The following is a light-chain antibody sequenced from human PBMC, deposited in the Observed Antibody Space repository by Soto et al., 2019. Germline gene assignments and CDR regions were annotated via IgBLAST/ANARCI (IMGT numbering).Light chain of an antibody. CDR2: AAS. J-gene: IGKJ5*01. V-gene: IGKV1-39*01. Sequence: DIQMTQSPSSLSASVGDRVTITCRASQSISTYLNWYQQKAGLAPKLLIYAASSLQSGVPSRFSGSGSGTDFTLTISCLQSEDSATYYCQQSYSPPPITFGQGTRLEIK. CDR1: QSISTY. CDR3: QQSYSPPPIT.